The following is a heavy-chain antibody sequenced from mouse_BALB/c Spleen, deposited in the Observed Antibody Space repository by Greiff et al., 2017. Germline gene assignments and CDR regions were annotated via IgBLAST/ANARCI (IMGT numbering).Heavy chain of an antibody. J-gene: IGHJ3*01. CDR3: VRHDGPLAH. Sequence: DVKLVESGGDLVKPGGSLKLSCAASGFTFSSYGMSWVRQTPDKRLEWVATISSGGSYTYYPDSVKGRFTISRDNAKNTLYLQMSSLKSEDTAMYICVRHDGPLAHRGEGRLGTVSA. CDR1: GFTFSSYG. CDR2: ISSGGSYT. V-gene: IGHV5-6*02. D-gene: IGHD2-3*01.